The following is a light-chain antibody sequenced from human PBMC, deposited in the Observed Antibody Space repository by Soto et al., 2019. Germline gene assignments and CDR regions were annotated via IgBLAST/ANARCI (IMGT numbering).Light chain of an antibody. Sequence: EVVMTQSPATLSASPGERVTLSCRASQSVNSNLAWYQQKPGQAPRLLIYGASTRATGIPARFSGSGSGAEFTLTISSLQSEDLAVYYCQRYDNWPPWTFGQGTKVEIK. J-gene: IGKJ1*01. CDR2: GAS. CDR1: QSVNSN. V-gene: IGKV3-15*01. CDR3: QRYDNWPPWT.